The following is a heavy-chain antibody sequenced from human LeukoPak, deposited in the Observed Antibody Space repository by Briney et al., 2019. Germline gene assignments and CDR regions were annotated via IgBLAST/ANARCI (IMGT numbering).Heavy chain of an antibody. D-gene: IGHD1-26*01. CDR1: GFTFSSYG. V-gene: IGHV3-30*03. CDR3: ARAKYSGSYYGVDY. CDR2: ISFAGSNT. Sequence: PGGSLRLSCAASGFTFSSYGMHWVRQAPGKGLEWVAVISFAGSNTYSADSVKGRFTISRDNSKNTLYLQMNSLRAEDTAVYYCARAKYSGSYYGVDYWGQGTLVTVSS. J-gene: IGHJ4*02.